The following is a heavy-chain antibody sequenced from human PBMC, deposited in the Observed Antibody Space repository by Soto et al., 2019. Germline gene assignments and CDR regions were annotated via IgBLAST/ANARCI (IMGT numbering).Heavy chain of an antibody. CDR3: ARAIYYDSSEISGY. CDR2: ISAYNGNT. CDR1: GYTFPSEV. J-gene: IGHJ4*02. Sequence: QVKLGQSGAGVKKPGASGRVSSRASGYTFPSEVISWGRQAPGKGLEWMGGISAYNGNTNYAQKLQGRGTMTKDTPTSTAYMELRSLRSDDTAVYYCARAIYYDSSEISGYWGQGTLVTVSS. D-gene: IGHD3-22*01. V-gene: IGHV1-18*01.